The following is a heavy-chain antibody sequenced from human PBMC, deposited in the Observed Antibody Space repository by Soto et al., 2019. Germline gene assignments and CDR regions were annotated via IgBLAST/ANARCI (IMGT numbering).Heavy chain of an antibody. CDR1: GFTFSSYA. J-gene: IGHJ6*02. CDR3: AKDRGYDILTGYKDYYGMDV. Sequence: GESLKISCAASGFTFSSYAMSWVRQAPGKGLEWVSAISGSGGSTYYADSVKGRFTISRDNSKNTLYLQMNSLRAEDTAVYYCAKDRGYDILTGYKDYYGMDVWGQGTTVTVSS. V-gene: IGHV3-23*01. D-gene: IGHD3-9*01. CDR2: ISGSGGST.